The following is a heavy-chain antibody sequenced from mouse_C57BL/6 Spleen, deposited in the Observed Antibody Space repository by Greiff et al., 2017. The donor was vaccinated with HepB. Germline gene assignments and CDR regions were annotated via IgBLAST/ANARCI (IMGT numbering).Heavy chain of an antibody. D-gene: IGHD2-5*01. CDR1: GFNIKDDY. CDR2: IDPENGDT. CDR3: TNSNGGWFAY. Sequence: VQLQQSGAELVRPGASVKLSCTASGFNIKDDYMHWVKQRPEQGLEWIGWIDPENGDTEYASKFQGKATITADTSSNTACLQLSSLPSEDTAVYYCTNSNGGWFAYWGQGTLVTVSA. V-gene: IGHV14-4*01. J-gene: IGHJ3*01.